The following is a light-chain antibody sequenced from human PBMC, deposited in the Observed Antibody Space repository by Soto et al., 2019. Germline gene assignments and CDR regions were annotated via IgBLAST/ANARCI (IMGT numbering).Light chain of an antibody. CDR3: SSYADTDNLL. Sequence: QSALTQPPSASGSPGQSVTISCTGTSSDVGGNNYVSWYQQHPGKAPKLLIYEVSKRPSGVPDRFSGSKSGSTASLTVSGLQAEYEADYYCSSYADTDNLLFGGGTKLTVL. V-gene: IGLV2-8*01. CDR1: SSDVGGNNY. J-gene: IGLJ2*01. CDR2: EVS.